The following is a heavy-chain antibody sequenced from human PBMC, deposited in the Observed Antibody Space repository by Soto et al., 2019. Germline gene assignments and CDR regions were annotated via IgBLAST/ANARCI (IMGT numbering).Heavy chain of an antibody. CDR1: EGTFSTNA. J-gene: IGHJ6*02. CDR3: AITVTHPGGMDV. CDR2: IIPIFGTA. Sequence: QVQLVQSGAEVKKPGSPGRVSGKAPEGTFSTNATSGVHQAPGQGLEWMGGIIPIFGTANNAQKFQGRVTITADESTSTAYMELSSLRSEDTAVYYCAITVTHPGGMDVWGQGTTVTVSS. D-gene: IGHD4-4*01. V-gene: IGHV1-69*01.